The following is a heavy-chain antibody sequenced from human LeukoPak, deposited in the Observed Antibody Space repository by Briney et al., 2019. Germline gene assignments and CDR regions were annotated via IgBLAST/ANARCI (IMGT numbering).Heavy chain of an antibody. V-gene: IGHV3-48*03. CDR2: ISSSGITI. Sequence: WGSLRLSCAASGFTFSSYEMNWVRQAPGKGLEWVSYISSSGITIYYADSVKGRFTISRDNARNSLYLQMNSLRAEDTAVYYCARDTYYYDSSGYLVLDYWGQGTLVTVSS. J-gene: IGHJ4*02. CDR1: GFTFSSYE. CDR3: ARDTYYYDSSGYLVLDY. D-gene: IGHD3-22*01.